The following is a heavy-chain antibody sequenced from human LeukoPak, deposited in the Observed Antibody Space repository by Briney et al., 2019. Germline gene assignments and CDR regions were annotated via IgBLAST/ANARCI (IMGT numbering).Heavy chain of an antibody. Sequence: SETLSLTCTISGGSISNSNNYWGWIRQPPGKGLEWIGSIYYRGNTYYNPSLKSRVSISVDTSKNQFSLKLASVTAADTAVYYYARLSISGSYFGDYWGQGALVTVSS. CDR3: ARLSISGSYFGDY. V-gene: IGHV4-39*01. J-gene: IGHJ4*02. D-gene: IGHD1-26*01. CDR1: GGSISNSNNY. CDR2: IYYRGNT.